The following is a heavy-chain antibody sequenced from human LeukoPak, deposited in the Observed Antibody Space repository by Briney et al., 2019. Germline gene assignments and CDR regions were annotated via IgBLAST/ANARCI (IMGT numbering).Heavy chain of an antibody. CDR1: GYSFISYW. D-gene: IGHD1-14*01. V-gene: IGHV5-51*01. CDR3: ARLPLRGNLYYFDY. J-gene: IGHJ4*02. CDR2: TYPGDCDS. Sequence: GGSLLIPCKGAGYSFISYWIGWVRQMPGKGLEGMGITYPGDCDSRYSPSFHGQVTISADKTISTTDQQWSSLKASDTAMYYCARLPLRGNLYYFDYWGQGTLVTVSS.